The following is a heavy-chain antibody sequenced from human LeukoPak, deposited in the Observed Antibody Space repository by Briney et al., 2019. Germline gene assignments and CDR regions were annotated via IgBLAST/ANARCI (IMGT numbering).Heavy chain of an antibody. CDR2: IYHSGST. J-gene: IGHJ4*02. V-gene: IGHV4-38-2*01. D-gene: IGHD3-22*01. Sequence: SETLSLTCAVSGYSISSGYYWGWIRQPPGKGLEWIGSIYHSGSTYYNPSLKSRVTISVDTSKNQFSLKLSSVTAADTAVYYCARFGDSSGYYVTDYFDYWGRGTLVTVSS. CDR1: GYSISSGYY. CDR3: ARFGDSSGYYVTDYFDY.